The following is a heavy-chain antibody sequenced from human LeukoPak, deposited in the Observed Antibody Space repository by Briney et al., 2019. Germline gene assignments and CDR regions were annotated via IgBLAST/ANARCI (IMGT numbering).Heavy chain of an antibody. CDR1: GFTFGDYA. CDR3: ARDGHYDILTGYFQD. J-gene: IGHJ1*01. V-gene: IGHV3-9*01. D-gene: IGHD3-9*01. Sequence: PGRSLTLSCAASGFTFGDYAMHWVRQAPGKGLEWVSGISWNSDSIGYADSVKGRFTISRDNAKNSLYLQMNSLRAEDTAVYYCARDGHYDILTGYFQDWGQGTLVTVSS. CDR2: ISWNSDSI.